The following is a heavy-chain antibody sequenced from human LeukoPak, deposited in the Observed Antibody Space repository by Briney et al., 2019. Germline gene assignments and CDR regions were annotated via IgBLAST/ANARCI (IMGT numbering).Heavy chain of an antibody. CDR1: GGSISSSSYY. V-gene: IGHV4-39*01. J-gene: IGHJ5*02. CDR3: ARHKFFTDDILTGTPCWFDP. CDR2: IYYSGST. D-gene: IGHD3-9*01. Sequence: SETLSLTCTVSGGSISSSSYYWGWIRQPPGKGLEWIGSIYYSGSTYYNPSLKSRVTISVDTSKNQFSLKLSSVTAADTAVYYCARHKFFTDDILTGTPCWFDPWGQGTLVTVSS.